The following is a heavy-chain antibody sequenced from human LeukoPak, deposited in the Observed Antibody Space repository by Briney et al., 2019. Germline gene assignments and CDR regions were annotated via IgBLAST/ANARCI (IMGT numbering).Heavy chain of an antibody. CDR1: GFTFSSYE. CDR3: ARDTYYDFWRGYGMDV. J-gene: IGHJ6*02. D-gene: IGHD3-3*01. CDR2: TSSSGSTI. Sequence: GGSLRLSCAASGFTFSSYEMNWVRQAPGKGLEWVSYTSSSGSTIYYADSVKGRFTISRDNAKNSLYLQMNSLRAEDTAVYYCARDTYYDFWRGYGMDVWGQGTTVTVSS. V-gene: IGHV3-48*03.